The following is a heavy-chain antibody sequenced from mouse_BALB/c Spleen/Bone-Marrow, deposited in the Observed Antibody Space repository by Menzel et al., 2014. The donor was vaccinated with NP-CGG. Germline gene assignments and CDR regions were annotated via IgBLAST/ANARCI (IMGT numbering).Heavy chain of an antibody. Sequence: DVHLVESGGGLVQPGGSLKLSCAASGFDFSRYWMSWVRKAPGKGLEWIGEINPDSRTINYSPSLKDKFIISRDNAKNTLYLRLNKVRSEDTALYYCARPDYYGYLNYWGQGTTLTVSS. CDR1: GFDFSRYW. CDR2: INPDSRTI. J-gene: IGHJ2*01. D-gene: IGHD1-1*01. V-gene: IGHV4-1*02. CDR3: ARPDYYGYLNY.